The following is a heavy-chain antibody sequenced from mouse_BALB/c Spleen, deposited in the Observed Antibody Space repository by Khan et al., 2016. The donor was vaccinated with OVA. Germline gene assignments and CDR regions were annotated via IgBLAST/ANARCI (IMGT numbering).Heavy chain of an antibody. V-gene: IGHV1-9*01. CDR3: ARVNYGSRDYFDY. D-gene: IGHD1-1*01. CDR2: ILPGSGSR. Sequence: QVQLKESGAELMKPGASVKISCKATGYTFSDYWLEWVKQRPGHGLEWLGEILPGSGSRNYNEKFKGKATFTADISSKTTYMQLSSLTSEDSAVYYCARVNYGSRDYFDYWGQGTTLTVSS. J-gene: IGHJ2*01. CDR1: GYTFSDYW.